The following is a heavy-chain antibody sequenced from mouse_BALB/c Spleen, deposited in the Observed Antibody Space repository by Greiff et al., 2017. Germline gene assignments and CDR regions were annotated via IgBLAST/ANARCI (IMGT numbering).Heavy chain of an antibody. CDR2: IWSGGST. Sequence: VQLQESGPGLVQPSQSLSITCTVSGFSLTSYGVHWVRQSPGKGLEWLGVIWSGGSTDYNAAFISRLSISKDNSKSQVFFKMNSLQANDTAIYYCARNAPNYYGSSYAMDYWGQGTSVTVSS. CDR3: ARNAPNYYGSSYAMDY. V-gene: IGHV2-2*02. D-gene: IGHD1-1*01. J-gene: IGHJ4*01. CDR1: GFSLTSYG.